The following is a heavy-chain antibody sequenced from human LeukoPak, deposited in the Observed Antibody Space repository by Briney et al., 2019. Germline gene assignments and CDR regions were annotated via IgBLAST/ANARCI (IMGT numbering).Heavy chain of an antibody. CDR1: GGSLSSRSYY. Sequence: SETLSLTCTVSGGSLSSRSYYWGWIRQPPGKGLEWIGNIYSSGSTNYNPSLKGRVTTSLDSSKNQFSLKLSSVTAADTAVYYCASGLYNSGCFQFACWGQGTLVTVS. D-gene: IGHD6-19*01. CDR2: IYSSGST. V-gene: IGHV4-39*07. CDR3: ASGLYNSGCFQFAC. J-gene: IGHJ4*02.